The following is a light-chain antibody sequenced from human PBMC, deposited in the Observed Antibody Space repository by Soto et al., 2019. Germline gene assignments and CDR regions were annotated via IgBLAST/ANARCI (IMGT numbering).Light chain of an antibody. CDR3: SSYTSSNTYV. CDR1: SSDVGGYNY. Sequence: QSVLTQPASVSGSPGQSITISCTGTSSDVGGYNYVSWYQHHPDKAPQLMIYDVSNRPSGVSNRFSGSKSGNTASLTISGLQAEDEADYYCSSYTSSNTYVFGTGTKVTVL. J-gene: IGLJ1*01. V-gene: IGLV2-14*03. CDR2: DVS.